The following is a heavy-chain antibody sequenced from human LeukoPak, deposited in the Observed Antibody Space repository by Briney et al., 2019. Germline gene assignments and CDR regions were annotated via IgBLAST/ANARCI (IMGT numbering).Heavy chain of an antibody. CDR3: AKDMSDGYRGDAFDI. V-gene: IGHV3-21*04. Sequence: PGGSLRLSCAASGFTFSSYSMNWVRQAPGKGLEWVSSISSSSSYIYYADSVKGRFTISRDNAKNSLYLQMNSLRAEDTALYYCAKDMSDGYRGDAFDIWGQGTMVTVSS. J-gene: IGHJ3*02. D-gene: IGHD5-24*01. CDR2: ISSSSSYI. CDR1: GFTFSSYS.